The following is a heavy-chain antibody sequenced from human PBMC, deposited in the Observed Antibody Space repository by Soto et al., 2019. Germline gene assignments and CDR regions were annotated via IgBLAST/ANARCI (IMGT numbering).Heavy chain of an antibody. V-gene: IGHV5-51*01. J-gene: IGHJ3*02. CDR2: IYPGDSDT. CDR3: AKRDSLLSFGIYHPFDI. CDR1: GYRFTSYW. D-gene: IGHD3-10*01. Sequence: PGQSLKISCKGFGYRFTSYWIGWVRQMPGKGLEWMGIIYPGDSDTRYSPSFQGQVTISADKSISTAYLRWSSLKASDTAMYYCAKRDSLLSFGIYHPFDIWGQGTMVTVSS.